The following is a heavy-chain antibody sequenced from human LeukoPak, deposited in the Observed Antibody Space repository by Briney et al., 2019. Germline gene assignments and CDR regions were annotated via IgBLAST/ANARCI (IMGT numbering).Heavy chain of an antibody. J-gene: IGHJ5*02. CDR2: ISGSGGST. V-gene: IGHV3-23*01. CDR3: ARSIVGATPFDP. Sequence: GGSLRLSCAASGFTFSSYAMSWVRQAPGKGLEWVSAISGSGGSTYYADSVKGRFTISRDNSKNTLYLQMNSLRAEDRAVYYCARSIVGATPFDPWGQGTLVTVSS. CDR1: GFTFSSYA. D-gene: IGHD1-26*01.